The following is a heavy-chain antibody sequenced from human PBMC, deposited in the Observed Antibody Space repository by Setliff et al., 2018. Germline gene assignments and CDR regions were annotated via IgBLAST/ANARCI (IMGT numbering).Heavy chain of an antibody. V-gene: IGHV1-69*05. Sequence: GASVKVSCKASGDSFSNYAISWVRQAPGQGLEWMGGIIPMFGTPAYTQKFQDRVTITTDESTSTAYRELNSLTSEDTAVYYCARDREGIIVGVPSVWGQGTLVTVSS. CDR1: GDSFSNYA. D-gene: IGHD1-26*01. J-gene: IGHJ4*02. CDR2: IIPMFGTP. CDR3: ARDREGIIVGVPSV.